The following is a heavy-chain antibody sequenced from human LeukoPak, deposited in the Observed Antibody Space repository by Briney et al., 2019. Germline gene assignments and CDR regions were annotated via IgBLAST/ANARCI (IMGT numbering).Heavy chain of an antibody. D-gene: IGHD3-22*01. CDR3: ARGPDSSGYYYGY. Sequence: ASVKVSCKASGYTFTGYYMHGVRQAPGQGLEWMGWINPNSGGTNYAQKFQGRVTMTRDTSISTAYMELSRLRTDETAVYYCARGPDSSGYYYGYWGQGTLVTVSS. V-gene: IGHV1-2*02. J-gene: IGHJ4*02. CDR2: INPNSGGT. CDR1: GYTFTGYY.